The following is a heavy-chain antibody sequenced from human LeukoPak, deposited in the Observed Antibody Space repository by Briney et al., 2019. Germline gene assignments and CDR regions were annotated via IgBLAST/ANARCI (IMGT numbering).Heavy chain of an antibody. CDR2: INPNSGGT. CDR3: AGRAYGGNSWPGYYYGMDV. CDR1: GFTFTSSA. D-gene: IGHD4-23*01. V-gene: IGHV1-18*01. J-gene: IGHJ6*02. Sequence: ASVKVSCKASGFTFTSSAMHWVRQAPGQGLEWMGWINPNSGGTNYAQKFQGRVTMTTDTSTSTAYMELRSLRSDDTAVYYCAGRAYGGNSWPGYYYGMDVWGQGTTVTVSS.